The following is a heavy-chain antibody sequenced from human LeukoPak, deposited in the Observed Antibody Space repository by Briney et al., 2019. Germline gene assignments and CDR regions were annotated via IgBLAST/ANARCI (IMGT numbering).Heavy chain of an antibody. CDR1: GGSFSGYY. J-gene: IGHJ6*01. D-gene: IGHD5-18*01. V-gene: IGHV4-34*01. Sequence: LSETLSLTCAVYGGSFSGYYWSWIRQPPGKGLEWIGEINHSGSTNYNPSLKSRVTISVDTSKNQFSLKLSSVTAADTAVYYCARGPNGHGYNYYYYGMDVWGKGPRSPSPQ. CDR3: ARGPNGHGYNYYYYGMDV. CDR2: INHSGST.